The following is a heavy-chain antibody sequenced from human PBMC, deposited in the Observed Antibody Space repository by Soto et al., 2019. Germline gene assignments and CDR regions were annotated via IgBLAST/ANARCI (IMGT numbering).Heavy chain of an antibody. V-gene: IGHV4-38-2*02. Sequence: PSETLSLTCTVSGYAINSDCYCGWIRQPPGEGLEWIASIYHSVSTFYNPSLRSRVTISIDTSKNQFSLRLTAVTAADTAMYYCARKEYYASGRINLFAYWGQGTLVTVSS. CDR1: GYAINSDCY. D-gene: IGHD3-10*01. CDR2: IYHSVST. CDR3: ARKEYYASGRINLFAY. J-gene: IGHJ4*02.